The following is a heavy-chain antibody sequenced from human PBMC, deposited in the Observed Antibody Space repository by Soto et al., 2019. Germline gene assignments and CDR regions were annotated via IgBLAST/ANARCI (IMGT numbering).Heavy chain of an antibody. Sequence: AAVKGSCKASGYTFPSYGISWVRQAPGQGLEWMGWISAYNGNTNYTQKLQGRVTMTTDTSTSTAYMELRSLRSDDTAVYYCARIAAAGIGYYYYYMDVWGKGTTVTVS. CDR1: GYTFPSYG. V-gene: IGHV1-18*01. CDR2: ISAYNGNT. D-gene: IGHD6-13*01. J-gene: IGHJ6*03. CDR3: ARIAAAGIGYYYYYMDV.